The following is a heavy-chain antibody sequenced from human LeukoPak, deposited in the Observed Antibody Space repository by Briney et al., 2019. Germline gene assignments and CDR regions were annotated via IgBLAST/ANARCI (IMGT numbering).Heavy chain of an antibody. CDR1: GGSISSYY. Sequence: SETLSLTCTVAGGSISSYYGSWIRQPPGKGLGWVGYIYYSGSTNYNPSLKSRVTISVDTSKNQFSLKLSSVTAADTAVYYCANYCSSTSCPFDYWGQGTLVTVSS. V-gene: IGHV4-59*08. CDR2: IYYSGST. J-gene: IGHJ4*02. CDR3: ANYCSSTSCPFDY. D-gene: IGHD2-2*01.